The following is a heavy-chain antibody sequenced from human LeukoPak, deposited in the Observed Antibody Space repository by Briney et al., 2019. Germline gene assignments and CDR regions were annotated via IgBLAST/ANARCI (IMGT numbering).Heavy chain of an antibody. CDR2: IYYSGST. CDR1: DGSVSSGGYY. J-gene: IGHJ6*02. V-gene: IGHV4-31*03. Sequence: SETLSLTCTVSDGSVSSGGYYWSWIRQHPGKGLAWIGYIYYSGSTYYNPSLKSRVTISVDTSKNQFSLKLSSVTAADTAVYYCARRGYSYGYDYYGMDVWGQGTTVTVSS. D-gene: IGHD5-18*01. CDR3: ARRGYSYGYDYYGMDV.